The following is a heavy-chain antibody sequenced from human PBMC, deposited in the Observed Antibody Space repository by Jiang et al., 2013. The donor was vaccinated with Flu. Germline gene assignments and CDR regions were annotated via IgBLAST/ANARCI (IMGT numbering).Heavy chain of an antibody. D-gene: IGHD2-2*01. CDR1: GGTFSSYA. V-gene: IGHV1-69*01. CDR2: IIPIFGTA. CDR3: ARMEPWYCSSTSCSTADIWSGAPSGMDV. Sequence: SGAEVKKPGSSVKVSCKASGGTFSSYAISWVRQAPGQGLEWMGGIIPIFGTANYAQKFQGRVTITADESTSTAYMELSSLRSEDTAVYYCARMEPWYCSSTSCSTADIWSGAPSGMDVWGQGTTVTVSS. J-gene: IGHJ6*02.